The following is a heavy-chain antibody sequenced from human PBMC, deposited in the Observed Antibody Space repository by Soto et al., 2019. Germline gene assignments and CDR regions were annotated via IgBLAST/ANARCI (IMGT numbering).Heavy chain of an antibody. CDR1: GGSISSTGYF. CDR3: AREAGSGDYFDY. D-gene: IGHD1-26*01. J-gene: IGHJ4*02. Sequence: QVQLQESGPGLVKPSQTLSLTCPVSGGSISSTGYFWTWIRQHPGKGLEWIGYIFYSGSTFHNPSLKSRVTISVDTSKNQFSLELSSVTAADTAVYYCAREAGSGDYFDYWGQGTLVTVSS. V-gene: IGHV4-31*03. CDR2: IFYSGST.